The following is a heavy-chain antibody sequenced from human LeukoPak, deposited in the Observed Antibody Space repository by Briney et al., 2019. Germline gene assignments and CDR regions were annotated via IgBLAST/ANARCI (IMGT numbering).Heavy chain of an antibody. D-gene: IGHD1-7*01. CDR3: ARGYRTNFDY. Sequence: GGSLRLSCAASGFTFSSYWMHWVRQAPGKGLVWVSRIHSDGSSTSYADSVKGRFTISRDNAKNSLYLQMNSLRAEDTALYYCARGYRTNFDYWGQGTLVTVSS. CDR1: GFTFSSYW. CDR2: IHSDGSST. V-gene: IGHV3-74*01. J-gene: IGHJ4*02.